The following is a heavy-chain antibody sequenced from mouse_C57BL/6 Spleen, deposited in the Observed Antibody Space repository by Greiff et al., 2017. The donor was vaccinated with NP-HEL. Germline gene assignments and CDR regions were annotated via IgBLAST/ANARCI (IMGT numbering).Heavy chain of an antibody. V-gene: IGHV1-82*01. CDR3: ARMGAMDY. CDR2: IYPGDGDT. Sequence: QVQLKESGPELVKPGASVKISCKASGYAFSSSWMNWVKQRPGKGLEWIGRIYPGDGDTNYNGKFKGKATLTADKSSSTAYMQLSSLTSEDSAVYFCARMGAMDYWGQGTSVTVSS. CDR1: GYAFSSSW. J-gene: IGHJ4*01.